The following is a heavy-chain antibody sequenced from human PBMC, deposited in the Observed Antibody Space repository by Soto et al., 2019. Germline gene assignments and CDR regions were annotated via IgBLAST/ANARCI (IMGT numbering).Heavy chain of an antibody. Sequence: VQLQDSGPGLVKASGTLSLTCAVSSGSISSGDCWSWVRQPPGKGLEWIGEIHRNGNTNYNPSLKSRVTISVDRSKNQFSLRLSSVTVADTAIYYCTNNGWYSLDFWGQGILVIVSS. J-gene: IGHJ4*02. D-gene: IGHD6-19*01. V-gene: IGHV4-4*02. CDR1: SGSISSGDC. CDR3: TNNGWYSLDF. CDR2: IHRNGNT.